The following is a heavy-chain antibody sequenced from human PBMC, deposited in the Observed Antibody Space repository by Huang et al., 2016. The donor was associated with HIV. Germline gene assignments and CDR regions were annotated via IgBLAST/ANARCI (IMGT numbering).Heavy chain of an antibody. Sequence: QVQLVQSGSELKKPGASVKVSCKASGYTFSNYAMNWVRQAPGQGLEWMGWINTNTGNPTYAQCFTGRFVFSLDTSVSTAYLQISSLKAEDTAVYYCARDHQWLVYWGPPSDTFDIWGQGTMVTVSS. D-gene: IGHD6-19*01. CDR2: INTNTGNP. V-gene: IGHV7-4-1*02. CDR3: ARDHQWLVYWGPPSDTFDI. J-gene: IGHJ3*02. CDR1: GYTFSNYA.